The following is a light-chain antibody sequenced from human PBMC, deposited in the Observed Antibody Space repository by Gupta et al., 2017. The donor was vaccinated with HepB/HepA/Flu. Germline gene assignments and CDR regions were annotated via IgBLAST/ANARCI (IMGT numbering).Light chain of an antibody. CDR2: SNN. Sequence: QSVLTQPPSASGTPGQRGTISCSGSSSNIGSNPVNWYQHLPGTAPKLLIYSNNQRPSGVPDRFSGSKSGTSASLAISGLQSEDEGDYYCAAWDDSLNGWVFGGGTKLTVL. CDR1: SSNIGSNP. J-gene: IGLJ3*02. V-gene: IGLV1-44*01. CDR3: AAWDDSLNGWV.